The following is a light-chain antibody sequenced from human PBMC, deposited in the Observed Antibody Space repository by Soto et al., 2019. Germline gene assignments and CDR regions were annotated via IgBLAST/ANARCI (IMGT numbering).Light chain of an antibody. Sequence: QSVLTQQPSVSVTPGQRVTISCAGSSSNIGSNNVYWYQQLPGTAPKLLIYRNNQRPSGVPDRFSGSKSGTSAAQAISGLRAEDEEDYYCAAWDDSLSGREVFGGGTKLTVL. CDR1: SSNIGSNN. CDR2: RNN. V-gene: IGLV1-47*01. J-gene: IGLJ2*01. CDR3: AAWDDSLSGREV.